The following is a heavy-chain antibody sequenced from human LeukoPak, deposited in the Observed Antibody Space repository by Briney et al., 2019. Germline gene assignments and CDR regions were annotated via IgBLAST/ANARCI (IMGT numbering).Heavy chain of an antibody. CDR3: ARPQCSSITCYVDY. CDR1: GYNFTNYW. CDR2: IYPSDSDT. V-gene: IGHV5-51*01. D-gene: IGHD2-2*01. J-gene: IGHJ4*02. Sequence: GESLKISCKGSGYNFTNYWIGWVRQMPGKGLEWMGIIYPSDSDTRYSPSLQGQVTISADKSISTAYLQWSSLKASDTAMYYCARPQCSSITCYVDYWGQGTLVTVSS.